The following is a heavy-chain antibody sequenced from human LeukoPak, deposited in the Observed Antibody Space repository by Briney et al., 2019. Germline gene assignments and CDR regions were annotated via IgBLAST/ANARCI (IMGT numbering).Heavy chain of an antibody. CDR2: IYYSGST. CDR3: ARQFPYYDILTGYYHALDAFDI. Sequence: SDTLSLTCTVSGGSISSSSYYWGWLRQPPGTGLKWIGSIYYSGSTYYNPSLKSRVTISVDTSKNQFSLKLSSVTAADTAVYYCARQFPYYDILTGYYHALDAFDIWGQGTMVTVSS. CDR1: GGSISSSSYY. J-gene: IGHJ3*02. V-gene: IGHV4-39*01. D-gene: IGHD3-9*01.